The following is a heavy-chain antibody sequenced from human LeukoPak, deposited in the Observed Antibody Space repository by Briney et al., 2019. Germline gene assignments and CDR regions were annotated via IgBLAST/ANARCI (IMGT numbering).Heavy chain of an antibody. CDR1: GFTFSSYW. Sequence: GGSLRLSCAASGFTFSSYWMHWVRQTPGKGLVWVSRINSDGSSTMYADSVKGRFTISRDNVKNTLYLQMNSLRAEDTAVYYCARGSSSTGYYFDYWGQGTLVTVSS. J-gene: IGHJ4*02. CDR2: INSDGSST. CDR3: ARGSSSTGYYFDY. D-gene: IGHD2-2*01. V-gene: IGHV3-74*03.